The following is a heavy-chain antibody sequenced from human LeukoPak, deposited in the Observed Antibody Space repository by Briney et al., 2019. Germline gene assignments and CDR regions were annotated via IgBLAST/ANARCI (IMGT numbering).Heavy chain of an antibody. CDR3: ARDPDFGFDY. V-gene: IGHV3-21*01. D-gene: IGHD3-3*01. Sequence: GGSLRLSCAASGFTFSSYSMNWVRQAPGKGLEWVSSISSSSSYIYYADSVKGRFTISRDHAKNSLYLQMNSLRAEDTAVYYCARDPDFGFDYWGQGTLVTVSS. CDR1: GFTFSSYS. J-gene: IGHJ4*02. CDR2: ISSSSSYI.